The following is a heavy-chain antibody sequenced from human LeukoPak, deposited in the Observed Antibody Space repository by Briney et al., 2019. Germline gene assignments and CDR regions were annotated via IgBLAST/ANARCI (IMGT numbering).Heavy chain of an antibody. CDR2: IRSKAYGGTT. CDR1: GFTFGDYA. V-gene: IGHV3-49*04. J-gene: IGHJ4*02. D-gene: IGHD6-13*01. CDR3: TTSIAAAGN. Sequence: PGGSLRLSCTASGFTFGDYAMSRVRQAPGKGLEWVGFIRSKAYGGTTEYAASVKGRFTISRDDSKSIAYLQMNSLKAEDTAVYYCTTSIAAAGNWGQGTLVTVSS.